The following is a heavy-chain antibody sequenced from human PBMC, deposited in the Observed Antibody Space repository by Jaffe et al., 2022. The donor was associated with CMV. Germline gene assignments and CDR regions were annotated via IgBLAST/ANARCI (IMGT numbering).Heavy chain of an antibody. V-gene: IGHV1-2*02. J-gene: IGHJ6*02. CDR3: ARGDWNYAGLYYYYGMDV. D-gene: IGHD1-7*01. CDR2: INPNSGGT. Sequence: QVQLVQSGAEVKKPGASVKVSCKASGYTFTGYYMHWVRQAPGQGLEWMGWINPNSGGTNYAQKFQGRVTMTRDTSISTAYMELSRLRSDDTAVYYCARGDWNYAGLYYYYGMDVWGQGTTVTVSS. CDR1: GYTFTGYY.